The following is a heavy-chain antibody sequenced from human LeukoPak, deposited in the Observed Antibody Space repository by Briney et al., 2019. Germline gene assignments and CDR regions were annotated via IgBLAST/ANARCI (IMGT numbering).Heavy chain of an antibody. D-gene: IGHD3-22*01. V-gene: IGHV3-9*01. Sequence: GGSLRLSCAASGFTFHDYAMHWVRQAPGKGLAWVSGISWNSGSIGYADSVKGRFTISRDNAKNSLYLQMNSLRAEDTALYYCAKGYDSSGYDAFDIWGQGTMVTVSS. CDR2: ISWNSGSI. J-gene: IGHJ3*02. CDR3: AKGYDSSGYDAFDI. CDR1: GFTFHDYA.